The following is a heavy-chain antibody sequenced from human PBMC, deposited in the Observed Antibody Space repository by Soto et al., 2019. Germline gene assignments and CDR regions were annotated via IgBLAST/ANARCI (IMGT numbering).Heavy chain of an antibody. CDR3: ARFEATSGINALDV. CDR1: GYTFSVYW. Sequence: ESLKISCKASGYTFSVYWIGWVRQMPGKGLEWMGNIYPDDSDTSNNPSFDGRVTVSADKSSNTAYLQWSSLEASDTAIYYCARFEATSGINALDVWGPGTMGTVSS. CDR2: IYPDDSDT. D-gene: IGHD1-1*01. J-gene: IGHJ3*01. V-gene: IGHV5-51*01.